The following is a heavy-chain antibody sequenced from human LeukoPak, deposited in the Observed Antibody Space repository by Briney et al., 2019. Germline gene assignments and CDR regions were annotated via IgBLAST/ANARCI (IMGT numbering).Heavy chain of an antibody. D-gene: IGHD6-6*01. CDR1: GFTFGDYA. CDR3: AKGNSIAARSYFDY. V-gene: IGHV3-30*04. CDR2: ISYDGSNK. Sequence: GGSLRLSCTASGFTFGDYAMSWVRQAPGKGLEWVAVISYDGSNKYYADSVKGRFTISRDNSKNTLYLQMNSLRAEDTAVYYCAKGNSIAARSYFDYWGQGTLVTVSS. J-gene: IGHJ4*02.